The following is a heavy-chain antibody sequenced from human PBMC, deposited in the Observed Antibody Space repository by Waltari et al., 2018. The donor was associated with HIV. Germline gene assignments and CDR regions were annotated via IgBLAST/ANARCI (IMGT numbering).Heavy chain of an antibody. Sequence: EVQLVESGGGLIQPGGSLRLSCAVSGFTVSSHYMSWFRKAPGKGLEWVSVINSGGKTVYAASVKGRFTVYRDNANNPRYLQMNRRRAEDTAMYYCARNFAYTGGAFDIWGQGTMVTVSS. D-gene: IGHD7-27*01. CDR2: INSGGKT. J-gene: IGHJ3*02. V-gene: IGHV3-53*01. CDR3: ARNFAYTGGAFDI. CDR1: GFTVSSHY.